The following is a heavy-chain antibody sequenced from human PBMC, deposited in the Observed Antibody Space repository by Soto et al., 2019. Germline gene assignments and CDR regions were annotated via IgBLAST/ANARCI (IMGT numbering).Heavy chain of an antibody. V-gene: IGHV3-23*01. Sequence: EVQLLESGGGLVQPGVSLRLSCAASGFTFSSYAMSWVRQAPGKGLEWVSSINVDDNTYYADSVKGRFTISRDNSKNMVYLQMDSLRAEDTAIYYCAKNYYFDNWGQATLVTVSS. CDR1: GFTFSSYA. CDR2: INVDDNT. CDR3: AKNYYFDN. J-gene: IGHJ4*02.